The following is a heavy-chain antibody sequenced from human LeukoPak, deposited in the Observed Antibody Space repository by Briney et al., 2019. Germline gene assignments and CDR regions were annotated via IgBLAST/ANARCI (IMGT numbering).Heavy chain of an antibody. Sequence: SETLSLTCTVSGGSISSYYWSWIRQPAGKGLEWIGRTYTSGSTNYNPSLKSRVTISVDTSKNQFSLKLSSVTAADTAVYYCARTGYSSSWYLRDYWFDPWGQGTLVTVSS. J-gene: IGHJ5*02. CDR2: TYTSGST. D-gene: IGHD6-13*01. CDR3: ARTGYSSSWYLRDYWFDP. CDR1: GGSISSYY. V-gene: IGHV4-4*07.